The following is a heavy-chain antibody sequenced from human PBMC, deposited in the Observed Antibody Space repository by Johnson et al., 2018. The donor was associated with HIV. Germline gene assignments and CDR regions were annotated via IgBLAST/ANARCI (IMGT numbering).Heavy chain of an antibody. CDR3: ARGSTMRVSAFDL. V-gene: IGHV3-20*04. CDR2: IKSDGSSI. CDR1: GFTFDDYG. J-gene: IGHJ3*01. D-gene: IGHD3-22*01. Sequence: VQLVESGGGVIRPGGSLRLSCAASGFTFDDYGMSWVRQAPGKGLEWVSRIKSDGSSINYAYSVKGRFTISRDNAKNTLYLQINSLRTEDTAVYYCARGSTMRVSAFDLWGQGTMVTVSS.